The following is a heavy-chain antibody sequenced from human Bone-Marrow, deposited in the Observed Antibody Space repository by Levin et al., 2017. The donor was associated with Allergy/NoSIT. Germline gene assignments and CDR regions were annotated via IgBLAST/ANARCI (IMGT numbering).Heavy chain of an antibody. CDR2: ISWDSGNI. CDR3: VKGFGYSGVPQDCFDY. D-gene: IGHD5-12*01. J-gene: IGHJ4*02. CDR1: GFTFDDYA. V-gene: IGHV3-9*01. Sequence: PGGSLRLSCAASGFTFDDYAMHWVRQAPGKGLEWVSVISWDSGNIGYADSVKGRFTISRDNAKNSLFLQMSSLRAEDTALYYCVKGFGYSGVPQDCFDYWGQGTPVTVSS.